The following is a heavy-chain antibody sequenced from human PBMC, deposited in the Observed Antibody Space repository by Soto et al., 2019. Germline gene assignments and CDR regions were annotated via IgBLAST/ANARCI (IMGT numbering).Heavy chain of an antibody. J-gene: IGHJ4*02. Sequence: ASVKVSCKASGGTFSSYAISWVRQAPGQGLEWMGGIIPIFGTANYAQKFQGRVTITADESTSTAYMELSSLRSEDTAVYYCARGEERSSSWYLDYWGQGTLVTVSS. CDR2: IIPIFGTA. CDR3: ARGEERSSSWYLDY. CDR1: GGTFSSYA. D-gene: IGHD6-13*01. V-gene: IGHV1-69*13.